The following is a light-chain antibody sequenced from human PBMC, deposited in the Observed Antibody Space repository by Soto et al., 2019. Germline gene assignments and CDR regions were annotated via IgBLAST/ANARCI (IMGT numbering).Light chain of an antibody. CDR2: GAS. V-gene: IGKV3-15*01. Sequence: IVITQSPATPSVSPGERATLSCRASQSVSSDLAWYQQKPGQAPRLLIYGASTRATGIPARFSGSGSGTEFTLTISSLQSEDFAVYYCQQYNNWPWTFGQGTKVDNK. CDR1: QSVSSD. CDR3: QQYNNWPWT. J-gene: IGKJ1*01.